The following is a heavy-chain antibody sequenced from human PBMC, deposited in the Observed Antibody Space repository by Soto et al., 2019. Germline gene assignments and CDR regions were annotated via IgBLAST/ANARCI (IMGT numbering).Heavy chain of an antibody. CDR2: VYSTGTT. J-gene: IGHJ4*02. Sequence: SETLSLTCSVSGGPITYGDYYWTWIRHPPGKGLEFIGYVYSTGTTYYDPSFQSRVMMSQDTSKNEFSMTLSSLTAADTAVYFCARDLDGSGSYFTNYWGQGTLMTVSS. CDR1: GGPITYGDYY. CDR3: ARDLDGSGSYFTNY. V-gene: IGHV4-30-4*01. D-gene: IGHD3-10*01.